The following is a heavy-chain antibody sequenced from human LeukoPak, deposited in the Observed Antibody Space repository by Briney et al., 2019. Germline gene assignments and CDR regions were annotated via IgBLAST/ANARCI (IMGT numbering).Heavy chain of an antibody. V-gene: IGHV4-39*01. CDR1: GGSISSSSYY. D-gene: IGHD6-6*01. CDR2: IYYSGST. J-gene: IGHJ6*02. CDR3: ARGKYSSSVYYYGMDV. Sequence: PSETLSLTCTVSGGSISSSSYYWGWIRQPPGKGLEWIGSIYYSGSTYYNPSLKSRVTISVDTSKNQFSLKLSSVTAADTAVYYCARGKYSSSVYYYGMDVWGQGTTVTVSS.